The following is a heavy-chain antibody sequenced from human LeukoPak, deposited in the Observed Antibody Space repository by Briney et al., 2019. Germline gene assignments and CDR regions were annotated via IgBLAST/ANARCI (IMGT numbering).Heavy chain of an antibody. J-gene: IGHJ3*02. CDR2: INPSGGST. D-gene: IGHD4/OR15-4a*01. Sequence: GASVKVSCKTSGYTFTSYYIHWVRQAPGQGLEWMGIINPSGGSTTYAQTFQGRLTMTSATSTSPVYMELSSLRSEDTAVYYGARFAANYNEADIWGQGKIVTVSS. V-gene: IGHV1-46*01. CDR3: ARFAANYNEADI. CDR1: GYTFTSYY.